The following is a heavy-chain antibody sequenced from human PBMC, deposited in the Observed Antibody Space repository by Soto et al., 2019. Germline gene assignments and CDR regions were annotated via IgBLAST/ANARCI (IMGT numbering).Heavy chain of an antibody. V-gene: IGHV3-21*01. CDR1: GFTFRDFT. CDR3: ARDDLYDSTGYDS. CDR2: ISSSGTFK. Sequence: EVHPVESGGGLVKPGGSLRLSCAASGFTFRDFTMNWVRQAPGKGLEWVSSISSSGTFKYYADSLGGRFTISRDNAKNSLYLQLNSLRGEDTAIYYCARDDLYDSTGYDSWGQGTLVTV. D-gene: IGHD3-22*01. J-gene: IGHJ5*02.